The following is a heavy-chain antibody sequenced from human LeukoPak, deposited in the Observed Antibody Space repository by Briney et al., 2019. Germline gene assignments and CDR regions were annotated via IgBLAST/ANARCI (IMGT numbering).Heavy chain of an antibody. Sequence: PSETLSLTCTVSGSSMTNYHWTWIRQSPGKAPEYIGYIYNIETTNYNPSLKSRVTVSVDMSKKQFSLRLNSVTAADTAVYYCARGSDGYRFDPWGRGILVTVSS. CDR3: ARGSDGYRFDP. J-gene: IGHJ5*02. V-gene: IGHV4-59*01. D-gene: IGHD5-18*01. CDR2: IYNIETT. CDR1: GSSMTNYH.